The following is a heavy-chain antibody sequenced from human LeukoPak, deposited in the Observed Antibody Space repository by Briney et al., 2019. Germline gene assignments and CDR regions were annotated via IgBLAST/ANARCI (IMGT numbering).Heavy chain of an antibody. D-gene: IGHD4-17*01. Sequence: GGSLRLSCAASGFTFDDYAMHWVRQAPGKGLEWVSDISWNSGSIGYADSVKGRFTISRDNAKNSLYLQMNSLRAEDTALYYCAKDITEAIYGDYGGFDYWGQGTLVTVSS. CDR2: ISWNSGSI. CDR1: GFTFDDYA. CDR3: AKDITEAIYGDYGGFDY. J-gene: IGHJ4*02. V-gene: IGHV3-9*01.